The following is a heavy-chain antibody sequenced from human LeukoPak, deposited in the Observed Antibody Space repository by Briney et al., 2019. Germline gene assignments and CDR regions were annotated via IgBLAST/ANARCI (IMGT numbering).Heavy chain of an antibody. Sequence: RSSETLSLTCTVSGGSISDYYWIWIQQPPGKGLEWVGHISNKGKTNYSPSLNSRITISVDKSRNQFSLNLSSVTAADTAVYYCAREYYSLSGRNWFDPWGQGTLVTVSS. CDR2: ISNKGKT. CDR3: AREYYSLSGRNWFDP. J-gene: IGHJ5*02. CDR1: GGSISDYY. D-gene: IGHD3-10*01. V-gene: IGHV4-59*01.